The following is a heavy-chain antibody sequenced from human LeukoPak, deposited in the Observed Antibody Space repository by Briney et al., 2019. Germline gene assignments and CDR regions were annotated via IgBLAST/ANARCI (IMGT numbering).Heavy chain of an antibody. CDR3: AKNAAGIVLMIYAPLDS. V-gene: IGHV3-23*01. Sequence: GGSLRLSCAASGLTFGMYAMSWVRQAPGKGLEWVSTLSGSGGSTYYADSVKGRFTISGDESKNTLSLQMNSLRPEDTAVYYCAKNAAGIVLMIYAPLDSWGQGTLVTVSS. J-gene: IGHJ4*02. CDR2: LSGSGGST. CDR1: GLTFGMYA. D-gene: IGHD2-8*01.